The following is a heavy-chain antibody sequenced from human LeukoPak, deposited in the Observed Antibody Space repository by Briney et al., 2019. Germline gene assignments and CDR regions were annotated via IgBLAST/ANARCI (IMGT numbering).Heavy chain of an antibody. CDR2: INHSGST. Sequence: SETLSLTCAVYGGSFSGYYWSWIRQPPGKGLEWIGEINHSGSTNYNPSLKSRVTISVDTSKNQFSLQLNSVTPEDTAVYYCARDSIAVAVDPDYYCYYMDVWGKGTTVTVSS. CDR3: ARDSIAVAVDPDYYCYYMDV. V-gene: IGHV4-34*01. CDR1: GGSFSGYY. D-gene: IGHD6-19*01. J-gene: IGHJ6*03.